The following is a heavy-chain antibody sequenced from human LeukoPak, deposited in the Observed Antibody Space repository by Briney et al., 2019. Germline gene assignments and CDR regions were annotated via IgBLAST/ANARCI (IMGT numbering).Heavy chain of an antibody. J-gene: IGHJ3*02. CDR1: GYTFTSYD. CDR2: MNPNSGNT. Sequence: ASVKVSCKASGYTFTSYDINWVRQATGQGLEWMGWMNPNSGNTGYAQKSQGRVTMTRNTSISTAYMELSSLRSEDTAVYYCASGSTYYDFWSGYPRHNDAFDIWGQGTMVTVSS. V-gene: IGHV1-8*01. CDR3: ASGSTYYDFWSGYPRHNDAFDI. D-gene: IGHD3-3*01.